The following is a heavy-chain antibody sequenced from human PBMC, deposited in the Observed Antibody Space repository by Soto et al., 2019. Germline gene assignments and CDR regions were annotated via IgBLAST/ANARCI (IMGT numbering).Heavy chain of an antibody. V-gene: IGHV3-33*01. J-gene: IGHJ6*02. CDR1: GLPFNRNG. CDR3: ARDRSAGNYFYYGMEV. CDR2: IWYDGSKE. Sequence: PGGSLRLSCAASGLPFNRNGMHWVRQAPGKGLEWVAVIWYDGSKEYYSDSVKGRFTISRDNSKNMLYLQMNSVRVEDTAVYFCARDRSAGNYFYYGMEVWGQGTTLTVSS. D-gene: IGHD1-1*01.